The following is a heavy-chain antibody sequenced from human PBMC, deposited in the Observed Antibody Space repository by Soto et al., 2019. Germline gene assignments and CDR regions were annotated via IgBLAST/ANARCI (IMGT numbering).Heavy chain of an antibody. D-gene: IGHD2-15*01. Sequence: EVQLVESGGGVVQPGGSLRLSCAASGFTFSSYAMSWVRQAPGKGLEWVSVISCSGGNTYYADSVKGRFTISRDNSKNTLNMQLNSVRTEDTDVSKYENSLPGGSCLERDYWGQGTLVTVSS. CDR1: GFTFSSYA. CDR2: ISCSGGNT. J-gene: IGHJ4*02. V-gene: IGHV3-23*04. CDR3: ENSLPGGSCLERDY.